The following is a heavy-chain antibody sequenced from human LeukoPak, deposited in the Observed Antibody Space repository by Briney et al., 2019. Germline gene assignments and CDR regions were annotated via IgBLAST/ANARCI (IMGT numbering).Heavy chain of an antibody. J-gene: IGHJ5*02. V-gene: IGHV4-34*01. CDR1: GGSFSGYY. CDR3: ARGSVDYYDSSGYYYGWFDP. CDR2: INHSGST. Sequence: PSETLSLTCVVYGGSFSGYYWSWIRQPPGKGLEWIGEINHSGSTNYNPSLKSRVTISVDTSKNQFSLKLSSVTAADTAVYYCARGSVDYYDSSGYYYGWFDPWGQGTLVTVSS. D-gene: IGHD3-22*01.